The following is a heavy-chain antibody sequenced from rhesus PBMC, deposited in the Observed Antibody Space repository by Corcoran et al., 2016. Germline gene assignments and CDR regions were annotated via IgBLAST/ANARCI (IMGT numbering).Heavy chain of an antibody. CDR2: IYGSTGST. V-gene: IGHV4-147*01. J-gene: IGHJ5-1*01. Sequence: QVQLQESGPGLVKPSETLSLTRVVSGYSICSNHWSWTRQSPGKGLDWIGYIYGSTGSTNYNPSLKTQVTISTDTSKNQFSLKLSSVTAADTAVYYCARGPYDSGYYTGLNRFDVWGPGVLVTVSS. CDR1: GYSICSNH. D-gene: IGHD3-28*01. CDR3: ARGPYDSGYYTGLNRFDV.